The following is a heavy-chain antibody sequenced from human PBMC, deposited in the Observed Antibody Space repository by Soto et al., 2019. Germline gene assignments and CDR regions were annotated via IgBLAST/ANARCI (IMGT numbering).Heavy chain of an antibody. D-gene: IGHD3-22*01. V-gene: IGHV3-48*02. Sequence: GGSLRRSCVASGCSFSSYTMNWVRQAPGKGLERVSYITSSGSATYYADSVKGRFTISRDNGRNSLYLQMTSLRDEDTAVYYCASPFHYSHASSGYYSDFGIWGQGTMVTVSS. J-gene: IGHJ3*02. CDR2: ITSSGSAT. CDR3: ASPFHYSHASSGYYSDFGI. CDR1: GCSFSSYT.